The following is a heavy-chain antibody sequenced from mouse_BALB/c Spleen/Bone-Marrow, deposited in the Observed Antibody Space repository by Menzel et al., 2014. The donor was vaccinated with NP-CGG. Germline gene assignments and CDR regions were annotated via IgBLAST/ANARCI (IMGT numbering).Heavy chain of an antibody. Sequence: DVKLVESGGGLVQPGGSLKLSCAASGFDFSGYWMTWVRQAPGKGLEWIGEINPDSSTINYTPSLKDKFIISRDNAKNXXXXQMSKVRSEDTALYYCARPGYYGYQDVWGAGTTVTVSS. V-gene: IGHV4-1*02. CDR2: INPDSSTI. D-gene: IGHD1-2*01. J-gene: IGHJ1*01. CDR1: GFDFSGYW. CDR3: ARPGYYGYQDV.